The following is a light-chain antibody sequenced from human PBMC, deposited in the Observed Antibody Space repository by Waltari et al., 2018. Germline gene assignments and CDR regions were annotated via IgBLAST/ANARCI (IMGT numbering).Light chain of an antibody. CDR3: QTGGHGTWV. J-gene: IGLJ3*02. Sequence: QLVLPQSPSASAPLGASVKLTCTLSSGHSANIIAWLQQQPEKGPRFLMNVKSDGSHNKGVGIPDRFSGSSSGAERYLTISSLQSEDEADYYCQTGGHGTWVFGGGTRLTVL. V-gene: IGLV4-69*01. CDR1: SGHSANI. CDR2: VKSDGSH.